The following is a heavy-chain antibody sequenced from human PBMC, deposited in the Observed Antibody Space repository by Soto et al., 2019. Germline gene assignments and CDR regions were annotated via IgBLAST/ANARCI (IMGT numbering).Heavy chain of an antibody. D-gene: IGHD2-2*02. CDR2: ISYDGSNK. Sequence: HPGGSLRLSCAASGFTFSSYAMHWVRQAPGKGLEWVAVISYDGSNKYYADSVKGRFTISRDNSKNTLYLQMNSLRAEGTAVYYCARDLGAIWVVPAAIGYWGQGTLVTVSS. V-gene: IGHV3-30-3*01. J-gene: IGHJ4*02. CDR1: GFTFSSYA. CDR3: ARDLGAIWVVPAAIGY.